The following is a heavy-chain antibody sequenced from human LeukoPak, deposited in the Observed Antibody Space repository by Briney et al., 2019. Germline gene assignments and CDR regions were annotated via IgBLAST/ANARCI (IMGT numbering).Heavy chain of an antibody. D-gene: IGHD1-26*01. CDR2: IWYDGSNK. V-gene: IGHV3-33*01. CDR3: ARWELDY. Sequence: PGRSLRLSCATSGFTFSYYGMHWVRQAPGKGLEWVAVIWYDGSNKYYADSVKGRFTISRDNSKNTLYLQMNSLRAEDTAVYYCARWELDYWGQGTLVTVSS. J-gene: IGHJ4*02. CDR1: GFTFSYYG.